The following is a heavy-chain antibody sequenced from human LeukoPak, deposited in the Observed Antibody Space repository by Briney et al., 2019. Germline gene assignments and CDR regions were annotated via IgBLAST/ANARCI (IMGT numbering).Heavy chain of an antibody. V-gene: IGHV1-2*02. D-gene: IGHD4-17*01. CDR1: GYTFTGYY. J-gene: IGHJ5*02. CDR2: INPNSGGT. Sequence: ASVKVSCKASGYTFTGYYMHWVRRAPGQRLEWMGWINPNSGGTNYAQKFQGRVTMTRDTSISTAYMELSRLRSDDTAVYYCARGASGVYTVTTSWFDPWGQGTLVTVSS. CDR3: ARGASGVYTVTTSWFDP.